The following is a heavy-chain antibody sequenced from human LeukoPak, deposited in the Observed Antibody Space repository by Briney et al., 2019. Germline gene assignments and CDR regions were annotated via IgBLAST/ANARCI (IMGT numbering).Heavy chain of an antibody. CDR3: AKDRTEDYGDYYFDY. CDR1: GFTFSSYA. D-gene: IGHD4-17*01. J-gene: IGHJ4*02. V-gene: IGHV3-23*01. CDR2: ISGSGGST. Sequence: GGSLRLSCAASGFTFSSYAMSWVRQAPGKGLEWVSAISGSGGSTYYADPVKGRFTISRDNSKNTLYLQMISLRAEDTAVYYCAKDRTEDYGDYYFDYWGQGTLVTVSS.